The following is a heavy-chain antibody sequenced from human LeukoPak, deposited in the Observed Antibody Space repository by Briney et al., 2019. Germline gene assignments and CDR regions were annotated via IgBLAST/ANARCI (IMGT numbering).Heavy chain of an antibody. CDR1: GFTFADYA. V-gene: IGHV3-9*03. D-gene: IGHD5-24*01. CDR3: AKAAIGERDGYNSGAFDY. Sequence: PGRSLRLSCAASGFTFADYAMHWVRQAPGKGLEWVSGISWNIGSIGYADSVKGRFTISRDNAKNSLYLQMNSLRAEDMALYYCAKAAIGERDGYNSGAFDYWGQGTLVTVSS. J-gene: IGHJ4*02. CDR2: ISWNIGSI.